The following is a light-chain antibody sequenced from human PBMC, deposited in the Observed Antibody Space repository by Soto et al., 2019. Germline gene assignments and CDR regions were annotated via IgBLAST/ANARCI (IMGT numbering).Light chain of an antibody. CDR3: QQYGSSPPWT. CDR2: GAS. V-gene: IGKV3-20*01. Sequence: EIVLTQSPGTLSLSPGERATLSCRASESVSSSYLAWYQQKPGQAPRLLIFGASSRATGTPDRFSGSGSGTDFTLTISRLEPEDFAVYYCQQYGSSPPWTLGQGPKVDIK. J-gene: IGKJ1*01. CDR1: ESVSSSY.